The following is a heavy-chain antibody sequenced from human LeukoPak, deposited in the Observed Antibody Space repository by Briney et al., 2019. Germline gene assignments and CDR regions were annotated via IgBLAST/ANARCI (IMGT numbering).Heavy chain of an antibody. CDR3: ARATAGDYYDSSGYYPDAFDI. V-gene: IGHV3-53*01. D-gene: IGHD3-22*01. Sequence: GGSLRLSCAASGFTVSSNYMSWVRQAPGKGLEWVSVIYSGGSTYYADPVKGRFTISRDNSKNTLYLQMNSLRAEDTAVYYCARATAGDYYDSSGYYPDAFDIWGQGTMVTVSS. CDR1: GFTVSSNY. CDR2: IYSGGST. J-gene: IGHJ3*02.